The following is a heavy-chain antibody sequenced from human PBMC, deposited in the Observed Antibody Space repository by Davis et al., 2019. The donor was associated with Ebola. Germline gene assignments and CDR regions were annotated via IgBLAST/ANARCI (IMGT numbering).Heavy chain of an antibody. CDR3: ARARYTSSSALGWFYFDY. CDR2: ISSDGYST. CDR1: GFTFRSYA. Sequence: GESLKISCAVSGFTFRSYAMHWVRQAPGKGLEYVSAISSDGYSTYYANSVKGRFTISRDNSKNTLYLQMGSLRGDDMAVYYCARARYTSSSALGWFYFDYWGQGILVTVSS. V-gene: IGHV3-64*01. D-gene: IGHD6-6*01. J-gene: IGHJ4*02.